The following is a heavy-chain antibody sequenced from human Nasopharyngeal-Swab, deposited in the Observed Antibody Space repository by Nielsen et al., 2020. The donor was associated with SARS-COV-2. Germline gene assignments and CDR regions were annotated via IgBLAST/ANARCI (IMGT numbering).Heavy chain of an antibody. V-gene: IGHV3-7*01. Sequence: GESLKISCAGSGFTFNNYLMTWVRQAPGKGLEWVATIKQDGSEKYYVDSVRGRFSISRDNAKNSLYLHMNSLRADDTAVYYCARDSGSSSYYYYGMDVWGQGTTVTVS. CDR1: GFTFNNYL. CDR3: ARDSGSSSYYYYGMDV. J-gene: IGHJ6*02. CDR2: IKQDGSEK. D-gene: IGHD6-6*01.